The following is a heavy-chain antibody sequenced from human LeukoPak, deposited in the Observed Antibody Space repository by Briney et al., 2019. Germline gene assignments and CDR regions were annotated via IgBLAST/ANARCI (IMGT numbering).Heavy chain of an antibody. CDR1: GFTVSSNY. CDR2: IYSGGVTT. V-gene: IGHV3-53*01. Sequence: GGPLRLSCAASGFTVSSNYMNWVRQAPGKGLEWVSVIYSGGVTTYFADSVKGRFTISRDNSQNTLYLQMNSLRAEDTAVYYCARAPDYYGMDVWGQGTTVTVSS. J-gene: IGHJ6*02. CDR3: ARAPDYYGMDV.